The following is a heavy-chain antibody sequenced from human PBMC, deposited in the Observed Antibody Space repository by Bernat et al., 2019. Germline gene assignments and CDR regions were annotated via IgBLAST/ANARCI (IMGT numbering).Heavy chain of an antibody. CDR1: GFTFSNAW. V-gene: IGHV3-15*07. CDR3: TPGGWYSSSWYAY. J-gene: IGHJ4*02. Sequence: EVQLVESGGGLVKPGGSLRLSCAASGFTFSNAWMNWVRQAPGKGLEWVGRIKSKTDGGTTDYAAPVKGRFTISRDDSKHTLYLQMNSLKTEDTAVYYCTPGGWYSSSWYAYWGQGTLVTVSS. D-gene: IGHD6-13*01. CDR2: IKSKTDGGTT.